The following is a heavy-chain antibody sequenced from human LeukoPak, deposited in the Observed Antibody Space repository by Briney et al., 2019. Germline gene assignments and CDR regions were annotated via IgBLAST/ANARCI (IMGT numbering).Heavy chain of an antibody. Sequence: SETLSLTCTVSGGPISSYYWSWIRQPPGKGLEWIGYIYYSGSTNYNPSLKSRVTISVDTSKNQFSLKLSSVTAADTAVYYCARAVRGHYYFDYWGQGTLVTVSS. J-gene: IGHJ4*02. CDR2: IYYSGST. D-gene: IGHD3/OR15-3a*01. V-gene: IGHV4-59*01. CDR1: GGPISSYY. CDR3: ARAVRGHYYFDY.